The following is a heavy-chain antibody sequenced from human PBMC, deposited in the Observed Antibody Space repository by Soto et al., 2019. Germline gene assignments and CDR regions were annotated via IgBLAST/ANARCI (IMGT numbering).Heavy chain of an antibody. D-gene: IGHD1-26*01. V-gene: IGHV4-61*01. J-gene: IGHJ4*02. CDR1: GGSVSSGSVY. CDR3: ARDGSYYGLDY. CDR2: IYYSGST. Sequence: PXATLWLSFTVSGGSVSSGSVYGSWLRQPPGKGLEWIGSIYYSGSTNYNPSLKSRVTISVNTSKNQFSLRLSSVTAADTAVYYCARDGSYYGLDYWGQGTLVTVSS.